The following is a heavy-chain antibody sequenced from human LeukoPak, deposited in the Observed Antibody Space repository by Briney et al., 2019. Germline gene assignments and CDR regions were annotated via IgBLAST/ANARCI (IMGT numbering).Heavy chain of an antibody. CDR2: ISPKSGGT. Sequence: GASVKVSRKASGYTFSAYYMHWVRQAPGQGLEWMGWISPKSGGTNYAPKFQGRVTMTRDTSISTAYMELSRLRSDDTAVYYCARDQGVPGTTYWFFDVWGRGTRVTVSS. J-gene: IGHJ2*01. D-gene: IGHD6-19*01. CDR1: GYTFSAYY. CDR3: ARDQGVPGTTYWFFDV. V-gene: IGHV1-2*07.